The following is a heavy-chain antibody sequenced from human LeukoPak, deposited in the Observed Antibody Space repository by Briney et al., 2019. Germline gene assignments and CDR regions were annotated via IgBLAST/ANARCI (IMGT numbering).Heavy chain of an antibody. D-gene: IGHD5-18*01. V-gene: IGHV3-30*18. CDR2: ISYDGSNK. CDR3: AKDPAGIQLSYYFDY. CDR1: GFTFSSYG. Sequence: GGSLRLSCAASGFTFSSYGMHWVRQAPGKGLEWVAVISYDGSNKYYADSVKGRFTISRDNSKNTLYLQMNSLRAEDTAVYYCAKDPAGIQLSYYFDYWGQGTLVTVSS. J-gene: IGHJ4*02.